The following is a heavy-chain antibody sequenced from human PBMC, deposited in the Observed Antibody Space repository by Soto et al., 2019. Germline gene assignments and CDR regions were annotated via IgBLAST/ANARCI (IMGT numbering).Heavy chain of an antibody. J-gene: IGHJ5*02. V-gene: IGHV1-3*01. CDR2: INAGNGNT. Sequence: ASVKVSCKASGYTFTSYAVHWVRQAPGQRLEWMGWINAGNGNTKYSQKFQGRVTITRDTSASTAYMELSSLRSEDTAVYYCARWGYCSGGSCYSRSWFDPWGQGTLVTVSS. CDR1: GYTFTSYA. CDR3: ARWGYCSGGSCYSRSWFDP. D-gene: IGHD2-15*01.